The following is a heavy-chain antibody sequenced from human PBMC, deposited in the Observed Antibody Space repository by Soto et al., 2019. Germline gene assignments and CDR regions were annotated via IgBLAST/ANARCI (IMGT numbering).Heavy chain of an antibody. J-gene: IGHJ5*02. CDR3: ARHGTFWGGTPRWVDP. CDR1: GGSIKGTGYF. Sequence: QLQLQESGPGLLRPSETLSLTCTVSGGSIKGTGYFWAWIRQSPGTGLEWIASLYDNENDRNFYNPSLKSRVSISADTSKHQLSLRLTLVTAAEPAVYFCARHGTFWGGTPRWVDPWGQGSLVTVSS. V-gene: IGHV4-39*01. D-gene: IGHD3-3*01. CDR2: LYDNENDRN.